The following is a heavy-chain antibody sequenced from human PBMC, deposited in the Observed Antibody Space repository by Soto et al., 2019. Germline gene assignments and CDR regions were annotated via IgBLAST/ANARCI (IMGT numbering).Heavy chain of an antibody. CDR2: IYYSGST. J-gene: IGHJ4*02. D-gene: IGHD3-3*01. CDR3: ARQDDFWSGYLGY. Sequence: SETLSLTCTVSGGSISSSSYYWGWIRQPPGKGLEWIGSIYYSGSTYYNPSLKSRVTISVDTSKNQFSLKLSSVTAADTAVYYCARQDDFWSGYLGYWGQGNLVTVSS. CDR1: GGSISSSSYY. V-gene: IGHV4-39*01.